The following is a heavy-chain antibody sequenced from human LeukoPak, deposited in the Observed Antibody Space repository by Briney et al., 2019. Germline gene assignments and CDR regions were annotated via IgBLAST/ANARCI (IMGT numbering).Heavy chain of an antibody. J-gene: IGHJ4*02. Sequence: QAGGSLRLSCAASGFTFSSYWMSWVRQAPGKGLEWVANIKQDGSEKYYVDSVKGRFTISRDNAKNSLYLQMNSLRAEDTAVYYCARDYPDPKRWLQFWNPIPKYFDYWGQGTLVTVSS. D-gene: IGHD5-24*01. CDR1: GFTFSSYW. CDR3: ARDYPDPKRWLQFWNPIPKYFDY. CDR2: IKQDGSEK. V-gene: IGHV3-7*01.